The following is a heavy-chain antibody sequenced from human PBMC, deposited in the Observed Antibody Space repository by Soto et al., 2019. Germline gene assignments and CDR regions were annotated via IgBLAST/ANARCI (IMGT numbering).Heavy chain of an antibody. V-gene: IGHV1-18*01. CDR1: GYTFTSYG. D-gene: IGHD3-22*01. CDR3: ARDPNTYYYDSSGYYFDY. J-gene: IGHJ4*02. Sequence: ASVKVSCTASGYTFTSYGISWVRQAPGQGLEWMGWISAYNGNTNYAQKLQGRVTMTTDTSTSTAYMELRSLRSDDTAVYYCARDPNTYYYDSSGYYFDYWGQGTLVTVSS. CDR2: ISAYNGNT.